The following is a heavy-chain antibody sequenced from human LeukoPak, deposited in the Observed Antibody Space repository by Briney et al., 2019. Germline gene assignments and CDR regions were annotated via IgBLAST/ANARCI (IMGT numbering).Heavy chain of an antibody. J-gene: IGHJ4*02. CDR1: GYTFTGYY. V-gene: IGHV1-2*02. Sequence: GASVKVSCKASGYTFTGYYMHWVRQAPGQGLEWMGWINPNSGGTNYAQKFQGRVTMTRDTSISTAYMELSRLRSDDTAVYYCARSIVVVTYLFDYWGQGTLVTVSS. CDR2: INPNSGGT. D-gene: IGHD3-22*01. CDR3: ARSIVVVTYLFDY.